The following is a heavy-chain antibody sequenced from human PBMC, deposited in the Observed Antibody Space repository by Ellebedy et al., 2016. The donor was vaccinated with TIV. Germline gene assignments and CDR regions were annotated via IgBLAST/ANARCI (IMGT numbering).Heavy chain of an antibody. V-gene: IGHV5-51*01. Sequence: KVSCKGSGYSFTSYWIGWVRQMPGKGLEWMGIMYPGDSDTRHSPSFQGQVTMSADRSISTAYLQWSSLKASDTAMYYCARGRTGDCTGGACYSPFDYWGQGTLVTVSP. D-gene: IGHD2-8*02. CDR2: MYPGDSDT. CDR1: GYSFTSYW. J-gene: IGHJ4*02. CDR3: ARGRTGDCTGGACYSPFDY.